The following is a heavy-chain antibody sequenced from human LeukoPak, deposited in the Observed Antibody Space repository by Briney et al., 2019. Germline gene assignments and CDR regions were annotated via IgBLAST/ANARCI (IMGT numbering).Heavy chain of an antibody. J-gene: IGHJ5*02. Sequence: GGSLRLSCAASGFTFSSYWMSWVRRAPGKGLEWVANIKQDGSEKYYVDSVKGRFTISRDNAKNSLYLQMNSLRAEDTAVYYCARDPTHYGGYRFDPWGQGTLVTVSS. D-gene: IGHD4-23*01. V-gene: IGHV3-7*03. CDR1: GFTFSSYW. CDR3: ARDPTHYGGYRFDP. CDR2: IKQDGSEK.